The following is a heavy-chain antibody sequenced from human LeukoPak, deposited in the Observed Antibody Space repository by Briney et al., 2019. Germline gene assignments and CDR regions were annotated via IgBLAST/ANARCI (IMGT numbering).Heavy chain of an antibody. J-gene: IGHJ4*02. D-gene: IGHD7-27*01. V-gene: IGHV3-74*01. CDR1: GFTFSSNW. CDR3: AKVLTGSQDY. Sequence: GGSLRLSCAASGFTFSSNWMHWVRQAPGKGLVWVSRIKSDGSITSYADSAKGRFTISRDNSRNTLYLQMKSLRAEDTAVYFCAKVLTGSQDYWGQGTLVTVSS. CDR2: IKSDGSIT.